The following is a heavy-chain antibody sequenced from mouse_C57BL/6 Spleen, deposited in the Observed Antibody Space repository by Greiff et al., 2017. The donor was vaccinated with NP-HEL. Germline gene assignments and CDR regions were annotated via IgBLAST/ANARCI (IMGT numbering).Heavy chain of an antibody. V-gene: IGHV1-82*01. CDR2: IYPGDGDT. CDR3: ARRGNCNSYDY. Sequence: QVQLQQSGPELVKPGASVKISCKASGYAFSSSWMNWVKQRPGKGLEWIGRIYPGDGDTNYNGKFKGKATLTADKSSSTAYMQLRSLTSEDSAVYFCARRGNCNSYDYWGQGTTLTVSS. CDR1: GYAFSSSW. J-gene: IGHJ2*01. D-gene: IGHD1-1*01.